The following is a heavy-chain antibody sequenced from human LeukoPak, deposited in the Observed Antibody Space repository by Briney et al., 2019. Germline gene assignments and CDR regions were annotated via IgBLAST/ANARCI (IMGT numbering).Heavy chain of an antibody. CDR3: ARVARIYDSSGYHQAFDY. Sequence: SETLSLTCAVYGGSFSGYYWSWIRQPPGKGLEWIGEINHSGSTNYNPSLKSRVTISVDTSKNQFSLKLSSVTAADTAVYYCARVARIYDSSGYHQAFDYWGQGTLATVSS. CDR2: INHSGST. CDR1: GGSFSGYY. V-gene: IGHV4-34*01. D-gene: IGHD3-22*01. J-gene: IGHJ4*02.